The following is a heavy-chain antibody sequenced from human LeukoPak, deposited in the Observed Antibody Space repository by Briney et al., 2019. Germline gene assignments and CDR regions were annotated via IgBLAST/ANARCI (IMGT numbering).Heavy chain of an antibody. CDR2: IYYSGST. Sequence: SETLSLTCTVSGGSISSGGYYWSWIRQHPGKGLEWIGYIYYSGSTYYNPSLKSRVTISVDTSKDQFSLKLSSVTAADTAVYYCARDKIAVAGTGYYYGMDVWGQGTTVTVSS. V-gene: IGHV4-31*03. D-gene: IGHD6-19*01. J-gene: IGHJ6*02. CDR3: ARDKIAVAGTGYYYGMDV. CDR1: GGSISSGGYY.